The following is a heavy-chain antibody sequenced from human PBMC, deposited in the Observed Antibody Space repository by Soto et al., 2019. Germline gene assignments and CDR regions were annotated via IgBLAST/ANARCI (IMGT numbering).Heavy chain of an antibody. J-gene: IGHJ3*02. V-gene: IGHV3-15*01. CDR2: IKSKTDGGTT. CDR3: TTSVVRYCSGGSCLPVENDAFDI. Sequence: GSLRLSCAASGFTFSNAWMSWVRQAPGKGLEWVGRIKSKTDGGTTDYAAPVKGRFTISRDDSKNTLYLQMNSLKTEDTAVYYCTTSVVRYCSGGSCLPVENDAFDIWGQGTMVTVSS. CDR1: GFTFSNAW. D-gene: IGHD2-15*01.